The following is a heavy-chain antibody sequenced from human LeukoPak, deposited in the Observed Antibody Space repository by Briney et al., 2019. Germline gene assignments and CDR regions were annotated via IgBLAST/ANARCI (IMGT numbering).Heavy chain of an antibody. V-gene: IGHV3-23*01. CDR3: AKGSSGSRPYYFDY. Sequence: GGSLRLSCAASGFTLSSYAMSWVRQAPGEGLEWVSAITDSGGSTYYSDSVKGRFTISRDNSKNTLYLQMNTLRAEDTAIYYGAKGSSGSRPYYFDYWGQGTLVTVSS. D-gene: IGHD3-22*01. J-gene: IGHJ4*02. CDR1: GFTLSSYA. CDR2: ITDSGGST.